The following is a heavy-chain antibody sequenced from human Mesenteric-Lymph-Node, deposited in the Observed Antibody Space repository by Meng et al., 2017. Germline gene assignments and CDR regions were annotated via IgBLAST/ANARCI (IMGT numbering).Heavy chain of an antibody. CDR2: ISSSGNAK. V-gene: IGHV3-48*03. CDR1: GFTFSRFE. D-gene: IGHD6-13*01. Sequence: GGSLRLSCIGSGFTFSRFEMNWVRQAPGKGLEWISYISSSGNAKFYADSVKGRFTISRDIAKNTLYLQMNSLRAEDTAVYYCARDHGEDSSSWYSLSDYYGMDVWGQGTTVTVSS. CDR3: ARDHGEDSSSWYSLSDYYGMDV. J-gene: IGHJ6*02.